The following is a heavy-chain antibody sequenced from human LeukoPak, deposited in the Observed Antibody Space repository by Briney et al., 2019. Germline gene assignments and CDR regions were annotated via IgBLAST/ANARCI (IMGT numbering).Heavy chain of an antibody. Sequence: PGGSLRLSCAASGFTFSYFWMTWVRQAPGKGLEWVANINEDGSKKYYVDSVKGRFTISRDNAKNSLYLQMNSLRVEDTAVYYCARGRGDSGWWIPYFFDYWGRGNLITVSS. J-gene: IGHJ4*02. CDR2: INEDGSKK. D-gene: IGHD6-19*01. CDR3: ARGRGDSGWWIPYFFDY. CDR1: GFTFSYFW. V-gene: IGHV3-7*01.